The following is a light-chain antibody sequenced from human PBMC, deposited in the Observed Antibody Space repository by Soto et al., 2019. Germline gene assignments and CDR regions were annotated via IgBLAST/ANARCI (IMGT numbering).Light chain of an antibody. CDR2: WAS. Sequence: DIVMTQSPDPLAVSLGERATMHCKSSQTVFYGINKKNYLAWYQHKPGQPPKLLIYWASTRESGVPDRFSGSGSGTDFTLTINSLQAEDVAVYYCQQSYSPPLTFGGGTKVEIK. CDR3: QQSYSPPLT. CDR1: QTVFYGINKKNY. J-gene: IGKJ4*01. V-gene: IGKV4-1*01.